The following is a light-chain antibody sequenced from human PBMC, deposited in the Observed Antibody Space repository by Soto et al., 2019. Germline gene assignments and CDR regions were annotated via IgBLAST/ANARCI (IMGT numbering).Light chain of an antibody. CDR1: QSISSW. J-gene: IGKJ1*01. Sequence: DIQMTQSPSTLSASVGDRLTITCRASQSISSWLAWYQQKPGKAPKLLIYDASSLASGVPSRFRGSGSGTEFTLTISSLQPDDFATYYCQQYNSYPWTFGQGTKVDIK. CDR2: DAS. V-gene: IGKV1-5*01. CDR3: QQYNSYPWT.